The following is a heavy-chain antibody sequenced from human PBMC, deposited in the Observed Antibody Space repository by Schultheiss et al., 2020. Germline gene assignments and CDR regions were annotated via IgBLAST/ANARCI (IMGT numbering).Heavy chain of an antibody. CDR2: ISSSSSTI. Sequence: GGSLRLSCAASGFTFSSYSMNWVRQAPGKGLEWVSYISSSSSTIYYADSVKGRFTISRDNAKNSLYLQMNSLRVEDTAVYYCARDKSLGYYYYGMDVWGQGTTVTVSS. CDR1: GFTFSSYS. CDR3: ARDKSLGYYYYGMDV. V-gene: IGHV3-48*04. J-gene: IGHJ6*02.